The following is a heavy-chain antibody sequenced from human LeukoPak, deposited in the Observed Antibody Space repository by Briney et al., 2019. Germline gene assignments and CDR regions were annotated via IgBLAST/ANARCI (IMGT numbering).Heavy chain of an antibody. CDR3: ARDLHYYGSGSYYQSYNWFDP. CDR2: ISYDGSNK. J-gene: IGHJ5*02. V-gene: IGHV3-30-3*01. CDR1: GFTFSSYA. Sequence: GRSLRLSCAASGFTFSSYAMHWVRQAPGKGLEWVAVISYDGSNKYYADSVKGRFTISRDNSKNTLYLQMNSLRAEDTAVYYCARDLHYYGSGSYYQSYNWFDPWGQGTLVTVSS. D-gene: IGHD3-10*01.